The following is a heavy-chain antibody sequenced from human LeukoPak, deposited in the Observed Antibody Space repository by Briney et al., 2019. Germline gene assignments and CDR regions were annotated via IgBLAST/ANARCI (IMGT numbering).Heavy chain of an antibody. V-gene: IGHV1-18*01. Sequence: ASVKVSCKASGYIFNSYGISWVRQAPGQGLEWMGWVSAYNGHTNYVQKFPGRVTMTTDTSTSTASMELGSLRSDDTAVYYCVRVIPQKWELPGKWFDPWGQGTLVTVSS. CDR1: GYIFNSYG. CDR2: VSAYNGHT. CDR3: VRVIPQKWELPGKWFDP. D-gene: IGHD1-26*01. J-gene: IGHJ5*02.